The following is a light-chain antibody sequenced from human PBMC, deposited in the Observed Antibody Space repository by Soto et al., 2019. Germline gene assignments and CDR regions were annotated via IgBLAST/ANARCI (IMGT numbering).Light chain of an antibody. Sequence: DIQMTPSPSSVSASVGDRVTITCRASQDVSRWLAWYQQKPGKAPKPLIYDASRLQSGVPSRFSGSGSGTDFTLTISDLQPEDFATYYCQQANSIPLTFGGGTKVDIK. V-gene: IGKV1D-12*01. CDR2: DAS. CDR1: QDVSRW. CDR3: QQANSIPLT. J-gene: IGKJ4*01.